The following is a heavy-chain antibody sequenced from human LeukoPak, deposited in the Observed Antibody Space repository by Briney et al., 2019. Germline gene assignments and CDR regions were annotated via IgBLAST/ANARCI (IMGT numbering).Heavy chain of an antibody. V-gene: IGHV3-73*01. Sequence: GGSLRLSCVASEFTFINYGMNWVRQAPGKRLEWVGRIRSTANGYATAYAASVKGRFTISRDDSKNTAYLQMDSLKTEDTAVYYCTGNYYGSGSYADFDYWGQGTLVTVSS. CDR3: TGNYYGSGSYADFDY. CDR2: IRSTANGYAT. CDR1: EFTFINYG. D-gene: IGHD3-10*01. J-gene: IGHJ4*02.